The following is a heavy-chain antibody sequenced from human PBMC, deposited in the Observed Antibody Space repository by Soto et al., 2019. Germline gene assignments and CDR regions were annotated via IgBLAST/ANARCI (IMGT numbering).Heavy chain of an antibody. V-gene: IGHV3-33*06. CDR1: GFTFSSYG. Sequence: QVQLVESGGGVVQPGRSLRLSCAASGFTFSSYGMHWVRQAPGKGLEWVGVIWYTGRDKKYADSVKGRFTISRANSENTLYLQMNSLRAEDTAVYYCAKDYGDWTGLYYYGLDVWGQGTTVTVSS. CDR3: AKDYGDWTGLYYYGLDV. J-gene: IGHJ6*02. CDR2: IWYTGRDK. D-gene: IGHD4-17*01.